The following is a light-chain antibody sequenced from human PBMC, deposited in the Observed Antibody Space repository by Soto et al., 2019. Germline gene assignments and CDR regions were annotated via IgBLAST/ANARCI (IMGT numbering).Light chain of an antibody. CDR2: HDD. J-gene: IGLJ1*01. CDR1: SSNIGGNS. CDR3: GSWDSSLSAYV. Sequence: QSVLTQPPSVSAALGRRVTISCSGSSSNIGGNSVSWYQQLPGTDPKLLIYHDDKRPSGIPDRFSGSKSGTSATLGITGFQTGDEADYYCGSWDSSLSAYVFGTGTKVTVL. V-gene: IGLV1-51*01.